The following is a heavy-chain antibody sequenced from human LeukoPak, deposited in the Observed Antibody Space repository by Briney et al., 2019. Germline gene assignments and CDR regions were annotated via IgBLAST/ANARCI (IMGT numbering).Heavy chain of an antibody. J-gene: IGHJ3*02. D-gene: IGHD4-17*01. CDR2: IYYTGST. CDR1: GGSISSSSYY. V-gene: IGHV4-39*07. CDR3: AKLRDYPDAFDI. Sequence: PSETLSLTCTVSGGSISSSSYYWGWIRQPPGKGLEWIASIYYTGSTYYNPSLESRVTISLDTSKNQFSLRLSSVTAADTAVYYCAKLRDYPDAFDIWGQGTVVTVSS.